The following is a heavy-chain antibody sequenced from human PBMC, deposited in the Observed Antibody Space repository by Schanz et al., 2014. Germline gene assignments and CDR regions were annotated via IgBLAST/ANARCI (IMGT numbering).Heavy chain of an antibody. CDR1: GFTFSSYA. D-gene: IGHD1-1*01. Sequence: VQLLQFGGGVVQPGRSLRLSCAASGFTFSSYAMSWVRQAPGKGLEWVSALSGSGGSTYYADSVKGRFTISRDNSKNTLYLQMNSLRAGDTAVYYCARGTDWNLHYWGQGALVAVSS. CDR2: LSGSGGST. CDR3: ARGTDWNLHY. V-gene: IGHV3-23*01. J-gene: IGHJ4*02.